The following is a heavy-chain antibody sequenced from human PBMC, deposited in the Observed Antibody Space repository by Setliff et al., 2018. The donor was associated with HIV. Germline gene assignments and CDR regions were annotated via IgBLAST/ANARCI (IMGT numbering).Heavy chain of an antibody. CDR2: MNPKSGNT. Sequence: GPSVKVSCKASGYNFTSHDINWVRQAPGQGLEWMGWMNPKSGNTGYARKFQGRVTMTRKTSISTAYMELRSLRSDDTAVYYCAREFGAGIRQIVAGEFYYMDVWGKGTTVTVSS. V-gene: IGHV1-8*01. J-gene: IGHJ6*03. CDR3: AREFGAGIRQIVAGEFYYMDV. CDR1: GYNFTSHD. D-gene: IGHD5-12*01.